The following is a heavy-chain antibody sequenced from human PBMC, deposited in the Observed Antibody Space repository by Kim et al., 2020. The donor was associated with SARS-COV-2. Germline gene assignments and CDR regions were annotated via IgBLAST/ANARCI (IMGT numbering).Heavy chain of an antibody. CDR1: GFTFSSYS. V-gene: IGHV3-48*02. J-gene: IGHJ6*02. CDR3: ARDAVVDWYYYYGMDV. Sequence: GGSLRLSYAASGFTFSSYSMNWVRQAPGKGLEWVSYISSSSSTIYYADSVKGRFTISRDNAKNSLYLQMNSLRDEDTAVYYCARDAVVDWYYYYGMDVWGQGTTVTVSS. CDR2: ISSSSSTI. D-gene: IGHD2-2*01.